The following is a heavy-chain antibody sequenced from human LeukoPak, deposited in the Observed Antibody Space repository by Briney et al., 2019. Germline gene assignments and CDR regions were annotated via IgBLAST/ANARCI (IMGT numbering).Heavy chain of an antibody. CDR3: ARSEGATTFDY. CDR1: GFTFSSYA. Sequence: GGSLRLSCVASGFTFSSYAMSWVRQAPGKGLEWVAVISYDGSNKYYADSVKGRFTISRDNSKNTLYLQMNSLRAEDTAVYYCARSEGATTFDYWGQGTLVTVSS. CDR2: ISYDGSNK. J-gene: IGHJ4*02. D-gene: IGHD1-26*01. V-gene: IGHV3-30-3*01.